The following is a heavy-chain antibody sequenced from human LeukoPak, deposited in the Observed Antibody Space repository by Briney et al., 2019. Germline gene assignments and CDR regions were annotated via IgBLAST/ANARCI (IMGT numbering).Heavy chain of an antibody. CDR2: IGSSGGGT. J-gene: IGHJ4*02. CDR3: VGRYCSSSSCPYYFDY. V-gene: IGHV3-64D*06. CDR1: GFTFSSYA. D-gene: IGHD2-2*01. Sequence: PGRSLRLSCAASGFTFSSYAMHWVRQAPGKGLEYVSAIGSSGGGTYYADSVKGRFTISRDNSKNTLYLQMSSLRAEDTAVYYCVGRYCSSSSCPYYFDYWGQGTLVTVSS.